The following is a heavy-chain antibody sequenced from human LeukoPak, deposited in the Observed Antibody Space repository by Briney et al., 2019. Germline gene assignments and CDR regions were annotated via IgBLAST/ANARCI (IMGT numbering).Heavy chain of an antibody. D-gene: IGHD5-12*01. J-gene: IGHJ4*02. CDR2: INRDGSST. CDR1: GFTFSSHW. V-gene: IGHV3-74*01. Sequence: PGGSLRLSCAASGFTFSSHWIHWVRQAAGKGLVWVSGINRDGSSTSYADSVKGRFTISRDNAKNTLYLQMNSLRAEDTAVYYCARGSGNEPFDYWGQGTLVTVSS. CDR3: ARGSGNEPFDY.